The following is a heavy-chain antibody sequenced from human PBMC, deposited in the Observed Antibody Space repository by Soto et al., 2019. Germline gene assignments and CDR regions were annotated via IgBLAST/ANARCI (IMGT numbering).Heavy chain of an antibody. CDR2: INHSGST. CDR1: GGSFSGYY. V-gene: IGHV4-34*01. J-gene: IGHJ5*02. D-gene: IGHD1-26*01. CDR3: ARVGTEVLDP. Sequence: SETLSLTCAVYGGSFSGYYWSWIRQPPGKGLEWIGEINHSGSTNYNPSLKSRVTISVDTSKNQFSLKLSSVTAADTAVYYCARVGTEVLDPWGQGTLVTVSS.